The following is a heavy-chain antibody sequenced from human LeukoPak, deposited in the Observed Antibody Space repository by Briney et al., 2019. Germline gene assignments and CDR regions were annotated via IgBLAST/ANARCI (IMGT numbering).Heavy chain of an antibody. J-gene: IGHJ4*02. V-gene: IGHV3-21*01. CDR3: ASLDLGYCSGGSCYGRDY. Sequence: KTGGSLRLSCAASGFTFSSYGMHWVRQAPGKGLEWVSSISSSSSYIYYADSVKGRFTISRDNAKNSLYLQMNSLRAEDTAVYYCASLDLGYCSGGSCYGRDYWGQGTLVTVSS. CDR2: ISSSSSYI. CDR1: GFTFSSYG. D-gene: IGHD2-15*01.